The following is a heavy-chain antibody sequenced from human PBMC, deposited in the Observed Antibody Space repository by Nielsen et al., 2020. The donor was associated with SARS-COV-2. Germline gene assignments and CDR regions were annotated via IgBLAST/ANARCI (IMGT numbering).Heavy chain of an antibody. CDR1: GFSVSRYF. Sequence: GESLKIPCAASGFSVSRYFMSWVRQAPGKGLEWLSIIYRSDNSYYADSVKGRFTISRDNSKNTLYLQMNSLSGDDTAVYYCASGSGDSLAFDIWGQGTMVIVSS. CDR3: ASGSGDSLAFDI. J-gene: IGHJ3*02. D-gene: IGHD1-26*01. CDR2: IYRSDNS. V-gene: IGHV3-53*01.